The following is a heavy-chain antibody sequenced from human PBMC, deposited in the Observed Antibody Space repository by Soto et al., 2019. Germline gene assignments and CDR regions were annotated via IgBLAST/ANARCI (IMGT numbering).Heavy chain of an antibody. CDR2: INPNSGGT. D-gene: IGHD6-13*01. V-gene: IGHV1-2*02. CDR1: GYTFTGYY. CDR3: ARDLFIAAAGPGYNWFDP. Sequence: ASVKVSCKASGYTFTGYYMHWVRQAPGQGLEWMGWINPNSGGTNYAQKFQGRVTMTRDTSISTAYMELSRLRSDYTAVYYCARDLFIAAAGPGYNWFDPWGQGTLVTVSS. J-gene: IGHJ5*02.